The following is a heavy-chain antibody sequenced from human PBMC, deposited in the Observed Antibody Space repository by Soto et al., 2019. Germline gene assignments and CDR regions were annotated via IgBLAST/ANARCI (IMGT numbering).Heavy chain of an antibody. Sequence: WGSLLLSCVPSVFTFSAYSVNWVRQAPGKGLEWVSYISSGSKTIYYAESVKGRFTVSRDNARNSQYLQMNSLRDEDTAVYYCAREDILGARSFDYWGQGTLVTV. V-gene: IGHV3-48*02. CDR2: ISSGSKTI. CDR3: AREDILGARSFDY. CDR1: VFTFSAYS. J-gene: IGHJ4*02. D-gene: IGHD3-9*01.